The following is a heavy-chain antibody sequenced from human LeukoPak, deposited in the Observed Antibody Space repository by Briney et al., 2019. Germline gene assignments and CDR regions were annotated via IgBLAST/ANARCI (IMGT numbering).Heavy chain of an antibody. V-gene: IGHV1-2*02. CDR2: INPNSGGT. J-gene: IGHJ5*02. Sequence: ASVKLSCKASGYTFTGYYMHWVRQAPGQGLEGVGWINPNSGGTNYAQKFQGRVTMTRDTSISTAYMELSTLRSDDTAVYYCARADDGVLLAPFWFDPWGQGTLVTVSS. D-gene: IGHD4-17*01. CDR1: GYTFTGYY. CDR3: ARADDGVLLAPFWFDP.